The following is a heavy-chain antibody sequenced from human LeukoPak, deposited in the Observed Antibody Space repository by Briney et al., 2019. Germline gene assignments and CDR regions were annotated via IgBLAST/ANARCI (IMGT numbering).Heavy chain of an antibody. V-gene: IGHV4-4*08. Sequence: SETLSLTCTVSGGSIFSYYRNWIRQPPGKGLEWIGYIYPNGITSYNPSLRSRGTISIATSKNQFSLRLRSVTAADTAIYYCARRAYYDTSGYYPTSGYFGLWGRGTLVTVSS. CDR1: GGSIFSYY. J-gene: IGHJ2*01. CDR3: ARRAYYDTSGYYPTSGYFGL. D-gene: IGHD3-22*01. CDR2: IYPNGIT.